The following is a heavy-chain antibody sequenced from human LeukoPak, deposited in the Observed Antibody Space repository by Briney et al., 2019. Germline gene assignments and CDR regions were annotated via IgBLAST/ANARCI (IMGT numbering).Heavy chain of an antibody. Sequence: GGSLRLSCAASGFTFSSYAMHWVRQAPGKGLEWVAVISYDGSNKYYADSVKGRFTISRDNSKNTLYLQMNSLRAEDTAVYYCARGNYYGSGSSLDYWGQGTLVTVSS. CDR2: ISYDGSNK. D-gene: IGHD3-10*01. J-gene: IGHJ4*02. CDR1: GFTFSSYA. CDR3: ARGNYYGSGSSLDY. V-gene: IGHV3-30-3*01.